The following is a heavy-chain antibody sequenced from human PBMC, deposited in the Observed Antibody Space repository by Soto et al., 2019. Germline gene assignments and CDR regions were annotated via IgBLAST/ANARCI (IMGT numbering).Heavy chain of an antibody. Sequence: QVQLVESGGGVVQPGRSLRLSCAASGFTFSSFGMHWVRQAPGKGLEWVAVASYDGSYKYYADSVKGRFTISRDNSKNTLYIQLNSRRAEDTAVYYWGTERSVVAPTPDFDYWGQGTLVTVSS. V-gene: IGHV3-30*03. D-gene: IGHD5-12*01. CDR1: GFTFSSFG. J-gene: IGHJ4*02. CDR2: ASYDGSYK. CDR3: GTERSVVAPTPDFDY.